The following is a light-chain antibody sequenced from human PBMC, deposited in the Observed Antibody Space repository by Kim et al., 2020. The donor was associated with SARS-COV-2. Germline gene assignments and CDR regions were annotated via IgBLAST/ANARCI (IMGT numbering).Light chain of an antibody. J-gene: IGKJ3*01. V-gene: IGKV3-20*01. Sequence: EIVLTQSPGTLSLSPGERATLSCRASQSVSSSYLAWYQQKPSQAPRLLIYGASSRATGIPDRFSGSGSGTDFTLTISRLEPEDFAVYYCQQYGSSRTFGPGTKVDIK. CDR3: QQYGSSRT. CDR2: GAS. CDR1: QSVSSSY.